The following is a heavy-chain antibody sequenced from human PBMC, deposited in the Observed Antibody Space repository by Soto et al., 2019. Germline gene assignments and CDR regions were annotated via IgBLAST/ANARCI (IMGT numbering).Heavy chain of an antibody. CDR2: ISYDGSNK. Sequence: GGSLRLSCAASGFTFSGYGMHWVRQAPGKGLQWVAFISYDGSNKYYADSVTGRFTISRDNSKNTLYLQMNSLRAEDTAVYYCARGDGHSYGSTFDCWGQGTLVTVSS. CDR3: ARGDGHSYGSTFDC. CDR1: GFTFSGYG. V-gene: IGHV3-30*19. D-gene: IGHD5-18*01. J-gene: IGHJ4*02.